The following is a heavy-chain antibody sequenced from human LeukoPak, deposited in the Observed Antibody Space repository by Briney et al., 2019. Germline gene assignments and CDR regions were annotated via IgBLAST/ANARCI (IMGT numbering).Heavy chain of an antibody. CDR2: ILTSGST. CDR1: GGSISSGSYY. Sequence: PSQTLSLTCTVSGGSISSGSYYWSWIRQPAGKGLEWIGRILTSGSTNYNPSLKSRVTISVDPSKNQFSLKLSSVTAADTAVYYCATYDILTGTRDYWGQGTLVTVSS. V-gene: IGHV4-61*02. CDR3: ATYDILTGTRDY. D-gene: IGHD3-9*01. J-gene: IGHJ4*02.